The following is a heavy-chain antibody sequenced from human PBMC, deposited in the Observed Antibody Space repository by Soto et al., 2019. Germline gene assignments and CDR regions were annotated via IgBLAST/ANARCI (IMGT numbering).Heavy chain of an antibody. Sequence: SVKVSCKASGGTFSSYAISWVRQAPGQVLEWRGGIIPIFGTANYAHKFQGRVTITADESTSTAYVELSSARSENTAVYYSARVPDYGANHRWLFDYWGHGTPVTVCS. V-gene: IGHV1-69*13. CDR1: GGTFSSYA. CDR2: IIPIFGTA. CDR3: ARVPDYGANHRWLFDY. J-gene: IGHJ4*01. D-gene: IGHD4-17*01.